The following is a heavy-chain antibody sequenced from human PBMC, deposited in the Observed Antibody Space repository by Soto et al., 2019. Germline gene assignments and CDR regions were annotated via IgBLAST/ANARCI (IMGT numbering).Heavy chain of an antibody. CDR2: ISSGGSP. J-gene: IGHJ4*02. V-gene: IGHV4-31*11. D-gene: IGHD6-19*01. CDR3: TTDTYSSGWEGLGY. CDR1: PESDTSPRTY. Sequence: SETRCLTSDVSPESDTSPRTYLHWISPRPDTCLEWIGYISSGGSPFYNPSLKSRVVISLDTSKNVISLTLRSVTAADTAVYYCTTDTYSSGWEGLGYWGQGTLVTVSS.